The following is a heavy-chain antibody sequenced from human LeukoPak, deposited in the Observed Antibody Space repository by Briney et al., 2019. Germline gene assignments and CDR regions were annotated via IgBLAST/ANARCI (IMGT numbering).Heavy chain of an antibody. V-gene: IGHV4-34*01. Sequence: SETLSLTCAVYGGSFSGYYWSWIRHPPGKGLEWIGEINHSGSTNYNPSLKSRVTISVDTSKNQFSLKLSSVTAADTAVYYCASGGIAAAGYYFDYWGQRTLVTVSS. J-gene: IGHJ4*02. CDR3: ASGGIAAAGYYFDY. CDR2: INHSGST. D-gene: IGHD6-13*01. CDR1: GGSFSGYY.